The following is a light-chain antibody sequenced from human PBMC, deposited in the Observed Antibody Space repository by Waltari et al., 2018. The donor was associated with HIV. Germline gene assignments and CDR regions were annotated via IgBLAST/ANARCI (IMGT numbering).Light chain of an antibody. CDR1: ASDVGAYNY. CDR2: EVF. J-gene: IGLJ2*01. CDR3: ASYAGRNTLV. Sequence: QSALTQPPSASGSPGQSVTISCPGKASDVGAYNYVSWYQQHPGKPPKLIIYEVFKRPSGVPDRFSGSKSGNTASLTVSGLQAEDEDNYYCASYAGRNTLVFGGGTKLTVL. V-gene: IGLV2-8*01.